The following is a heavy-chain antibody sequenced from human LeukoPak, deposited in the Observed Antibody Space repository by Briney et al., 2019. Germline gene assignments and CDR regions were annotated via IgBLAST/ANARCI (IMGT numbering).Heavy chain of an antibody. CDR2: IYHSGTT. D-gene: IGHD2-21*02. V-gene: IGHV4-34*01. Sequence: PSETLSLTCAVYGGSFSGYYWSWIRQPPGKGLEWLGEIYHSGTTNYNPSLKSRVTISVDTSKNQFSLKLSSVTAVDTAVYYCARRAPGYQNIVVVTGQESWFDPWGQGTLVTVSS. J-gene: IGHJ5*02. CDR3: ARRAPGYQNIVVVTGQESWFDP. CDR1: GGSFSGYY.